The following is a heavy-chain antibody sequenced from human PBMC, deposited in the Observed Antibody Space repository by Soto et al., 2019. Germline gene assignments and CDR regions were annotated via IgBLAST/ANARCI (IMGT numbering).Heavy chain of an antibody. CDR1: GYTFTSYG. CDR3: ARGADFWSGYRWFDP. V-gene: IGHV1-18*01. CDR2: ISAYNGNT. Sequence: ASVKVSCKASGYTFTSYGISWVRQAPGQGLEWMGWISAYNGNTNYAQNLQGRVTLTTATSTSTAYMELRSLRYDDTAVYFCARGADFWSGYRWFDPWGLGTLVTVSS. J-gene: IGHJ5*02. D-gene: IGHD3-3*01.